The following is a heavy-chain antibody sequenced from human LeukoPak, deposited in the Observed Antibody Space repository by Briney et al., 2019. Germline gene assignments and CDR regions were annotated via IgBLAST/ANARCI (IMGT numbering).Heavy chain of an antibody. CDR2: IYYSGST. J-gene: IGHJ4*02. CDR3: ARDRGYDSSGYYYDY. D-gene: IGHD3-22*01. V-gene: IGHV4-59*01. Sequence: PSETLSLTCTVSGGSISSYYWNWIRQPPGKGLEWIGYIYYSGSTNYNPSLKSRVTISVDTSKNQFSLKLSSVTAADTAVYYCARDRGYDSSGYYYDYWGQGTLVTVSS. CDR1: GGSISSYY.